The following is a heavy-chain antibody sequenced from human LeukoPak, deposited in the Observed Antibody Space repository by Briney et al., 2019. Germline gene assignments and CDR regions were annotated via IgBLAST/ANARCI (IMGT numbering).Heavy chain of an antibody. Sequence: SVKVSCKASGGTFSSYAISWVRQAPGQGLGWMGGIIPIFGTANYAQKFQGRVTITADESTSTAYMELSSLRSEDTAVYYCARLRSIAARWGPFDYWGQGTLVTVSS. CDR2: IIPIFGTA. CDR3: ARLRSIAARWGPFDY. V-gene: IGHV1-69*13. D-gene: IGHD6-6*01. J-gene: IGHJ4*02. CDR1: GGTFSSYA.